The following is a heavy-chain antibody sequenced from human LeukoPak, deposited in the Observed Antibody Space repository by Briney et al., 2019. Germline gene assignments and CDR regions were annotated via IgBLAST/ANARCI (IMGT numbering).Heavy chain of an antibody. CDR3: ASRVTANFVFDY. Sequence: ASVKVSCKASGYTFTSYYIHWVRQAPGQGLEWMGIINPSAGSTTFAQDFQGRVTMTRDMSTSTVYMELSSLRSEDTAIYYCASRVTANFVFDYWGQGTLVTVSS. V-gene: IGHV1-46*01. CDR1: GYTFTSYY. CDR2: INPSAGST. D-gene: IGHD2-21*02. J-gene: IGHJ4*02.